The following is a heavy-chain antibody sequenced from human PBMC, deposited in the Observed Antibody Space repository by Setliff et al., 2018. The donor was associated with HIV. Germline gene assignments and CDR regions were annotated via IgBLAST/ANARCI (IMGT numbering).Heavy chain of an antibody. CDR1: GGSISSYF. CDR3: AVPGTSGTYYRVFDY. Sequence: SETLSLTCTVSGGSISSYFWSWIRQPPGKGLEWVGYIYYSGSTNYNPPLKSRVTISVDSSKNRVSLKLSSVTAADTAVYYCAVPGTSGTYYRVFDYWGQGVLVTVSS. D-gene: IGHD3-10*01. CDR2: IYYSGST. J-gene: IGHJ4*02. V-gene: IGHV4-59*12.